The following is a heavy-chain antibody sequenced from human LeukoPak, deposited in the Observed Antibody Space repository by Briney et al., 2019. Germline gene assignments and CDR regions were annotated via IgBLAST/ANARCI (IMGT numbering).Heavy chain of an antibody. CDR1: GGSISTYY. Sequence: PSETLSLTCTVSGGSISTYYWSWIRQPPGKGLEWIGYIDYSGATNYNPSLKSRVTMSVDTSKHQSSLKLSSVTAADTAVYYCARVGSYCFEYWGQGTLVTVSS. D-gene: IGHD3-10*01. CDR2: IDYSGAT. V-gene: IGHV4-59*01. CDR3: ARVGSYCFEY. J-gene: IGHJ4*02.